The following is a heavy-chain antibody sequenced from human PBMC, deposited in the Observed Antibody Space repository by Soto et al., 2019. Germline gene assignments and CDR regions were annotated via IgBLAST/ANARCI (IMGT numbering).Heavy chain of an antibody. CDR2: ISGSGDST. V-gene: IGHV3-23*01. Sequence: EVQLLDSGGGLVQPGGSLRLSCAASGFTFSSYAMRWVLQAPGKGLEWVSGISGSGDSTYYADSMKGRFTISRDNSNNTLYLQMNSLRAEDTAVYYCARRGSGSYYDYWGQGTLVTVSS. CDR3: ARRGSGSYYDY. D-gene: IGHD1-26*01. CDR1: GFTFSSYA. J-gene: IGHJ4*02.